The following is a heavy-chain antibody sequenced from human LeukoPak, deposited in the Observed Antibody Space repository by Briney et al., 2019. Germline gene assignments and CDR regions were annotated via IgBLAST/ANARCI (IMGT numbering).Heavy chain of an antibody. CDR1: GFTFSGSA. J-gene: IGHJ4*02. D-gene: IGHD3-22*01. Sequence: PGGSLKLSCAASGFTFSGSAMHWVRQASGKGLEWVGRIRSKANSYATAYAASVKGRLTISRDDSKNTAYLQMNSLKTEDTAVYYCTRPEELDYYDSSGYYYVYWGQGTLVTVSS. V-gene: IGHV3-73*01. CDR2: IRSKANSYAT. CDR3: TRPEELDYYDSSGYYYVY.